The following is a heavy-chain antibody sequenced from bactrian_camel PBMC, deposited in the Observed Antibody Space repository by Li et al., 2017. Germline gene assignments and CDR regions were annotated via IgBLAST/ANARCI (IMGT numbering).Heavy chain of an antibody. J-gene: IGHJ4*01. Sequence: VQLVESGGGSVQAGGSLRLSCVASGNIYCKCVMSWYRQAPGKEREGVAAFGRDGSTSYAGSVKGRFTISKENNKNTLYLQMNSLKPEDTAMYYCAADRPPLWSGGSLFERGFNHWGQGTQVTVS. V-gene: IGHV3S53*01. CDR3: AADRPPLWSGGSLFERGFNH. CDR1: GNIYCKCV. D-gene: IGHD7*01. CDR2: FGRDGST.